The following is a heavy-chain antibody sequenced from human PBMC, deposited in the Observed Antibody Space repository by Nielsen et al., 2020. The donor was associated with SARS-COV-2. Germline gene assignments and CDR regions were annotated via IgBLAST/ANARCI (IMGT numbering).Heavy chain of an antibody. CDR1: GFTFSRSG. CDR3: ARDDYYGMDV. V-gene: IGHV3-48*01. Sequence: GESLKISCAASGFTFSRSGMHWVRQAPGKGLEWVSYISGSSSSTYYADSVKGRFTISRDNANNSLHLQMNSLRVDDTAVYFCARDDYYGMDVWGQGTTVIVSS. J-gene: IGHJ6*02. CDR2: ISGSSSST.